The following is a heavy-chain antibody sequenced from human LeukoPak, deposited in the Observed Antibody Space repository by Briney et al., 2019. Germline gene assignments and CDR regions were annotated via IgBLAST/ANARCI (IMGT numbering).Heavy chain of an antibody. Sequence: GGSLRLSCAASGFTFSDYYMSWIRQAPGKGLEWVSYSSGSSIYYADFVKGRFTISRNNAKNSLYLQMNSLRAEDTAVYYCAREGSSSWYVDYWGQGTLVTVSS. CDR3: AREGSSSWYVDY. J-gene: IGHJ4*02. V-gene: IGHV3-11*01. CDR2: SSGSSI. CDR1: GFTFSDYY. D-gene: IGHD6-13*01.